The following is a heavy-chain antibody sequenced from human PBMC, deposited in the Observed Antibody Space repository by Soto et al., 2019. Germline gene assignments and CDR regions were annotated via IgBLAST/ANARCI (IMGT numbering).Heavy chain of an antibody. D-gene: IGHD3-10*01. V-gene: IGHV4-34*01. CDR2: FNHSGSS. CDR1: GGAFSGYY. Sequence: SETLSFTGAVYGGAFSGYYWCGIRQPPGQWLGCIGEFNHSGSSNYNPTLKSRVTISVDTSKNQCSLKLSSVTAADMAAYYCARGQSGRFTFRRETHFNSWGQEPMVTVSS. CDR3: ARGQSGRFTFRRETHFNS. J-gene: IGHJ4*02.